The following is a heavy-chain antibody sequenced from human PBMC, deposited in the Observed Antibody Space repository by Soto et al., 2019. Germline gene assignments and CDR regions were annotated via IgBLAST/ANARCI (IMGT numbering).Heavy chain of an antibody. CDR1: GGSISSYY. J-gene: IGHJ6*02. D-gene: IGHD4-17*01. CDR3: ARDAATTVTTGYYGMDV. CDR2: IYYSGST. V-gene: IGHV4-59*01. Sequence: SETLSLTCTVSGGSISSYYWSWIRQPPGKGLEWIGYIYYSGSTNYNPSLKSRVTISVDTSKNQFSLKLSSVTAADTAVYYCARDAATTVTTGYYGMDVWGQGTTVTVSS.